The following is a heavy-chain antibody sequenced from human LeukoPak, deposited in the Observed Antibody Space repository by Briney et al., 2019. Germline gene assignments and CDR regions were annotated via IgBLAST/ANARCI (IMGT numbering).Heavy chain of an antibody. V-gene: IGHV1-8*01. CDR3: ARRGRGGFDY. CDR2: MNPNSGNT. Sequence: ASVKVSFKSSGYTFTSYDVNWVRQGTGQGPEWMGWMNPNSGNTGYAQKCQGRVTMTRNTSISTAYMELSSLRSEDTAVYYCARRGRGGFDYWGQGTLVTVSS. J-gene: IGHJ4*02. CDR1: GYTFTSYD. D-gene: IGHD2-15*01.